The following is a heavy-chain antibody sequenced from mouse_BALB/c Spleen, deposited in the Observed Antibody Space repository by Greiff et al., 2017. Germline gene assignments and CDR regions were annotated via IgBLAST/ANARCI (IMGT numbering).Heavy chain of an antibody. CDR2: IRNKANGYTT. V-gene: IGHV7-3*02. CDR3: ARDMDY. CDR1: GFTFTDYY. Sequence: EVHLVESGGGLVQPGGSLRLSCATSGFTFTDYYMSWVRQPPGKALEWLGFIRNKANGYTTEYSASVKGRFTISRVNSQSILYLQMNTLRAEDSATYYCARDMDYWGQGTSVTVSS. J-gene: IGHJ4*01.